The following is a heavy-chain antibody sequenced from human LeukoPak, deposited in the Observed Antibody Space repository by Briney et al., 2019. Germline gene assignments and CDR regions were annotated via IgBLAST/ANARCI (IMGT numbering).Heavy chain of an antibody. V-gene: IGHV1-69*06. D-gene: IGHD3-16*02. Sequence: GASVKVSCKASGYYFVTYPINWVRQAPGQGLEWMGGIIPIFGTANYAQKFQGRVTITADKSTSTAYMELSSLRSEDTAVYYCARDLITFGGVILGGFDYWGQGTLVTVSS. J-gene: IGHJ4*02. CDR3: ARDLITFGGVILGGFDY. CDR2: IIPIFGTA. CDR1: GYYFVTYP.